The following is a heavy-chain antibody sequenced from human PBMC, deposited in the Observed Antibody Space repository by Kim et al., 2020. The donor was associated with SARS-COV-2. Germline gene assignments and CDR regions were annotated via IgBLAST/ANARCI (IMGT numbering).Heavy chain of an antibody. V-gene: IGHV3-30*02. D-gene: IGHD3-10*01. J-gene: IGHJ6*02. CDR3: AKDLWPRGDYYYGMDV. Sequence: SVKGRFTISRDNSKNTLYLQMNSLRAEDTAVYYCAKDLWPRGDYYYGMDVWGQGTTVTVSS.